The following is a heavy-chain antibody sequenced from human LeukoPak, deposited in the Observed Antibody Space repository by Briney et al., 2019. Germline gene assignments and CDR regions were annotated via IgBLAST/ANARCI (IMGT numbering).Heavy chain of an antibody. J-gene: IGHJ3*02. Sequence: SVKVSCKASGGTFSSYAISGVRQAPGQGLEWMGGIIPIFGTANYAQKFQGRVTITADESTSTAYMELSSLRSEDTAVYYCARGGSSSWYAGTAFDIWGQGTMVTVST. CDR2: IIPIFGTA. CDR1: GGTFSSYA. V-gene: IGHV1-69*13. CDR3: ARGGSSSWYAGTAFDI. D-gene: IGHD6-13*01.